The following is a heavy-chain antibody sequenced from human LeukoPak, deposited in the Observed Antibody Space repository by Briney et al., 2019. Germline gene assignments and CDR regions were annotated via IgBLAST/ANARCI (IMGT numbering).Heavy chain of an antibody. D-gene: IGHD1-1*01. CDR3: ARGGTWSLDY. CDR2: IKEDGSEK. J-gene: IGHJ4*02. V-gene: IGHV3-7*01. Sequence: PGGSLRLSCAASGFTFSNYWMTWLRQAPGKGLEWVANIKEDGSEKYYVDSVRGRFTISRDNAKNSLYLQMNSLRAEDTAVYFCARGGTWSLDYWGQGTLVTVSS. CDR1: GFTFSNYW.